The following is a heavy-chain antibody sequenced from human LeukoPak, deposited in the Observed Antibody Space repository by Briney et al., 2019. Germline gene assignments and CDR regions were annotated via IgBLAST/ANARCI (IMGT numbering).Heavy chain of an antibody. J-gene: IGHJ5*02. CDR3: ERRDSGYDPNWFDP. CDR1: GYTFTSYG. D-gene: IGHD5-12*01. Sequence: GASVKVSCKASGYTFTSYGISWVRQAPGQGLEWMGWISAYNGNTNYAQKLQGRVTMTTDTSTSTAYMEVRSLRSDDTAVYYCERRDSGYDPNWFDPWGQGTLVTVSS. CDR2: ISAYNGNT. V-gene: IGHV1-18*01.